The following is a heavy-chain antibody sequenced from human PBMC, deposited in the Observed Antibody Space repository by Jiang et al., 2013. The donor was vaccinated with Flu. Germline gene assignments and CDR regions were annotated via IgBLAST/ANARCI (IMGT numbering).Heavy chain of an antibody. CDR1: GFIFSSYW. J-gene: IGHJ5*02. D-gene: IGHD3-22*01. CDR2: IKPDGSDK. Sequence: VQLVESGGGLVQPGGSLRLSCTSSGFIFSSYWMTWVRQAPGKGLEWVANIKPDGSDKFYADSVKGRFTLSRDNAKNSLYMQMNSLRAEDTAVYYCARHDRWTFDPWGQGTLVTVSS. CDR3: ARHDRWTFDP. V-gene: IGHV3-7*03.